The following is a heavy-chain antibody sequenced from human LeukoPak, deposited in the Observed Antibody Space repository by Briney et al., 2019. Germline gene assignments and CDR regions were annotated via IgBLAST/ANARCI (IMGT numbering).Heavy chain of an antibody. J-gene: IGHJ4*02. D-gene: IGHD3-22*01. V-gene: IGHV4-39*01. CDR2: IYYSGST. Sequence: PSETLSLTCTVSGGSISSSSYYWGWIRQPPGKGLEWIGSIYYSGSTYYNPSLKSRVTISVDTSKNQFSLKLSPVTAADTAVYYCAGHPLTYYYDSSGGFDYWGQGTLVTVSS. CDR1: GGSISSSSYY. CDR3: AGHPLTYYYDSSGGFDY.